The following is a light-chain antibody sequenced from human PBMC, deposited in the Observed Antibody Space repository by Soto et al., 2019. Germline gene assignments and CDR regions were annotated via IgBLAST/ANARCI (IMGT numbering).Light chain of an antibody. Sequence: IVLTQPPGTLSFSPGEGATLSCRASQSVANCLAWIQRKPGQAPRRLIYDASNRATGIPDRYSGSGSGTDFTLTISRLEPEDFAVYYCLQYGGSLWTFGQGTKVEIK. V-gene: IGKV3-20*01. CDR1: QSVANC. J-gene: IGKJ1*01. CDR2: DAS. CDR3: LQYGGSLWT.